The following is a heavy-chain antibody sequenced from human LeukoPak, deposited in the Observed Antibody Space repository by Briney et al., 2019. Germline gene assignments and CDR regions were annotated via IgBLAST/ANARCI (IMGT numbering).Heavy chain of an antibody. V-gene: IGHV4-4*07. D-gene: IGHD3-3*01. CDR2: IYTSGST. CDR3: ARARSYYDFWSGYYQYNWFDP. CDR1: GGSISSYY. Sequence: SETLSLTCTVSGGSISSYYWSWIRQPAGKGLEWIGRIYTSGSTNYNPSLKSRVTMSVDTSKNQFSLKLSSVTAADTAVYYCARARSYYDFWSGYYQYNWFDPWGQGTLVTVSS. J-gene: IGHJ5*02.